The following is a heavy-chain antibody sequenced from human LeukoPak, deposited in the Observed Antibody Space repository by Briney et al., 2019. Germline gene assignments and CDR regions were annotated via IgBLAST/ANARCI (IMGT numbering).Heavy chain of an antibody. V-gene: IGHV3-11*01. Sequence: GGSLRLSCAASGFTFSDYNMRWIRQAPGKGLEWVSSISRSGSTKYYADAVKGRFTISRDNAKNSLFLQMNSLRAEDTAVYYCARVLRYCSGGNCYSGGLGYMDVWGKGTTVTISS. D-gene: IGHD2-15*01. J-gene: IGHJ6*03. CDR3: ARVLRYCSGGNCYSGGLGYMDV. CDR1: GFTFSDYN. CDR2: ISRSGSTK.